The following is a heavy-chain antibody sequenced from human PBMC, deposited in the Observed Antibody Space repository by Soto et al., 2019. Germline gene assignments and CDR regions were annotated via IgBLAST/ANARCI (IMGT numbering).Heavy chain of an antibody. J-gene: IGHJ5*02. CDR1: GDSVSSNSAA. CDR3: LRARYSNCYYIGCEP. V-gene: IGHV6-1*01. CDR2: TYYRSKWYN. D-gene: IGHD5-18*01. Sequence: SQTLSLTCAISGDSVSSNSAAWNWIRQSPSRGLEWLGRTYYRSKWYNVYAVSVKSRITINPDTSKNQFSLQLNSVTPEDTAVDYCLRARYSNCYYIGCEPWGQGPRVTVSS.